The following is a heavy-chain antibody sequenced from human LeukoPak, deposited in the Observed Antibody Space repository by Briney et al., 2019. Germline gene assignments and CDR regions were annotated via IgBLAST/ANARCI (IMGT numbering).Heavy chain of an antibody. J-gene: IGHJ3*02. CDR1: GGSISSYY. V-gene: IGHV4-59*01. D-gene: IGHD3-22*01. Sequence: PSETLSLTCTVSGGSISSYYWSWIRQPPGKGLEWIGYIYYSGSTNYNPSLKSRVTISVDTSKNQFSLKLSSVTAADTAVYYCARDRWTSYYYDNGHAFDIWGQGTMVTVSS. CDR3: ARDRWTSYYYDNGHAFDI. CDR2: IYYSGST.